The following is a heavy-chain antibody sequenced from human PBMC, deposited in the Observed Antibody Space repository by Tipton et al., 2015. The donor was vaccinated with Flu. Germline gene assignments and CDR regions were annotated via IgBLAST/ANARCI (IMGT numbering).Heavy chain of an antibody. J-gene: IGHJ3*02. V-gene: IGHV1-8*01. CDR3: AISCYYDSSGLQAFDI. Sequence: QSGPEVKKPGASVKVSCKASGYTFTSYDINWVRQATGQGLEWMGWMNPNSGNTGYAQKFQGRVTMTRNTSISTAYMELSSLRSEDTAVYYCAISCYYDSSGLQAFDIWGQGTMVTVSS. CDR1: GYTFTSYD. D-gene: IGHD3-22*01. CDR2: MNPNSGNT.